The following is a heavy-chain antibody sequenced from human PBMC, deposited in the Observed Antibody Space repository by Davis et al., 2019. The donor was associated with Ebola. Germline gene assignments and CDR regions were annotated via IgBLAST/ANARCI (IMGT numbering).Heavy chain of an antibody. CDR2: ISAYNGNT. V-gene: IGHV1-18*04. CDR3: AREPVVGSSGWYGGNYFDY. D-gene: IGHD6-19*01. Sequence: ASVKVSCKASGYTFTGYYMHWVRQAPGQGLEWMGWISAYNGNTNYAQKLQGRVTMTTDTSTSTAYMELRSLRSDDTAVYYCAREPVVGSSGWYGGNYFDYWGQGTLVTVSS. J-gene: IGHJ4*02. CDR1: GYTFTGYY.